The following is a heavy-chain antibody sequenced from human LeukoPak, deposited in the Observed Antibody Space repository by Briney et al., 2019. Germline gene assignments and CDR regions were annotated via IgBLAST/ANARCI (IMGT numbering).Heavy chain of an antibody. D-gene: IGHD4-17*01. CDR3: ARVKYGDSDY. CDR2: MKEDGSDK. Sequence: PGGSLRLSCAASGFTFSSYWMSWVRQAPGKGLEWVANMKEDGSDKHYVDSVKGRFTISRDNAKNSLYLQMNSLRAEDTAVYYCARVKYGDSDYWGQGTLVTVSS. CDR1: GFTFSSYW. V-gene: IGHV3-7*03. J-gene: IGHJ4*02.